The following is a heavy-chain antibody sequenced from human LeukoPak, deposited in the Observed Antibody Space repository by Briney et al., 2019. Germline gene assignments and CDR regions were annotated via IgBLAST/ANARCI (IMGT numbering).Heavy chain of an antibody. Sequence: ASVKVSCKASGYTFTSYDINWVRQATGQGLEWMGWMNPNSGNTGYAQKFQGRVTMTRNTSISTAYMELSSLRSEDTAVYYCARGPRWQSSRSNWFDPWGQGTLVTVSS. D-gene: IGHD5-24*01. J-gene: IGHJ5*02. CDR1: GYTFTSYD. CDR2: MNPNSGNT. V-gene: IGHV1-8*01. CDR3: ARGPRWQSSRSNWFDP.